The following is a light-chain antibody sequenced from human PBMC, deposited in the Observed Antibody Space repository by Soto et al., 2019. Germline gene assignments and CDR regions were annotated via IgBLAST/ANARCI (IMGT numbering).Light chain of an antibody. CDR2: GAS. V-gene: IGKV3-20*01. CDR1: QSVSSSY. J-gene: IGKJ2*01. Sequence: EIVLTQSPGTLSLSPGERATLSCRASQSVSSSYLAWYQQKPGQAPRLLIYGASSRATGIPDKFSGSGSGTDFTLTISRLEPEDFAVYYCQQYGSSPVTFGQGTKLEIK. CDR3: QQYGSSPVT.